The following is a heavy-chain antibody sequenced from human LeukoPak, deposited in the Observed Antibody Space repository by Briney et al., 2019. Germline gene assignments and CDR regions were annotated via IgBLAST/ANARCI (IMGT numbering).Heavy chain of an antibody. CDR3: ARRHVSSPPGY. D-gene: IGHD6-13*01. CDR1: GGSFSGYY. J-gene: IGHJ4*02. Sequence: KPSETLSLTCAVYGGSFSGYYWSWIRQPPGKGLEWIGEINHSGSTNYNPSLKSRVTISVDTSKNQFSLKLSSVTAADTAVYCCARRHVSSPPGYWGQGTLVTVSS. CDR2: INHSGST. V-gene: IGHV4-34*01.